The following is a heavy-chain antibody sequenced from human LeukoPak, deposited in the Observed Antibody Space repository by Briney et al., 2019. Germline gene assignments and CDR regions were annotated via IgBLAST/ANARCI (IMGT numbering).Heavy chain of an antibody. J-gene: IGHJ4*02. D-gene: IGHD1-26*01. CDR1: GYSISSGYY. CDR3: ARGWELLLGNDY. Sequence: SETLSLTCTVSGYSISSGYYWGWIRQPPGKRLEWIGSIYHSGSTYYNPSLKSRVTISVDTSKNQFSLKLSSVTAADTAVYYCARGWELLLGNDYWGQGTLVTVSS. V-gene: IGHV4-38-2*02. CDR2: IYHSGST.